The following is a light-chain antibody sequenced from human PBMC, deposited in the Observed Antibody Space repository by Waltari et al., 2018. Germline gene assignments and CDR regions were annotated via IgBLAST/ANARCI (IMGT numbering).Light chain of an antibody. J-gene: IGKJ4*01. V-gene: IGKV3-11*01. CDR2: DAS. Sequence: EIVLTQSPATLSLSPGERATLSCRASQSVSSYLAWYQQKPGQATRLLIYDASNRATGIPARFSGRGSGTDFSITISSLEHEDVAVYYCQQRSNWPPVTFGGGTKVEIK. CDR1: QSVSSY. CDR3: QQRSNWPPVT.